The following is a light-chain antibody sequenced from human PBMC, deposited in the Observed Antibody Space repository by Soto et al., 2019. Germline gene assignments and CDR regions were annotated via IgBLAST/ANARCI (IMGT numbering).Light chain of an antibody. CDR3: KKYDNWPWK. CDR2: GAS. V-gene: IGKV3-15*01. Sequence: EIVLTQSPGTISVSPGERDRLCCRASQSVSSNLAWYQQKPGQAPRILIYGASTRATGIPARLSGSGSGKDVTLNISSLQSEECAVDYCKKYDNWPWKCGQGNKGDIK. CDR1: QSVSSN. J-gene: IGKJ1*01.